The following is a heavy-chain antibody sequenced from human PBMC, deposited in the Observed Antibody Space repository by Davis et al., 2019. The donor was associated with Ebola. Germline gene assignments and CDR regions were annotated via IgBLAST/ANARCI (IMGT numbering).Heavy chain of an antibody. Sequence: PGGSLRLSCKVSGYSLTSYWIGWVRQMPGKGLEWMGIIYPGDSDTRYSPSFQGQVTTAADKSISTAYLQWSSLKASDTAMYYCARQQVVGIAVAGSWFDPWGQGTLVTVSS. CDR1: GYSLTSYW. CDR2: IYPGDSDT. V-gene: IGHV5-51*01. J-gene: IGHJ5*02. D-gene: IGHD6-19*01. CDR3: ARQQVVGIAVAGSWFDP.